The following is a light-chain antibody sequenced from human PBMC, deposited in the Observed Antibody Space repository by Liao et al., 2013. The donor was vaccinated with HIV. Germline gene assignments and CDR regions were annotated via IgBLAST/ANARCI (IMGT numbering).Light chain of an antibody. V-gene: IGLV3-21*04. Sequence: SYVLTQVPSASVAPGRTASITCGGDSIGSKSVHWYQQRPGQAPMLVIYYDTDRPSGIPERFSGSNSGNTAILTISRVEAGDEADYYCQVWDTDNDRPFMVFGGGTKLTVL. CDR3: QVWDTDNDRPFMV. J-gene: IGLJ2*01. CDR2: YDT. CDR1: SIGSKS.